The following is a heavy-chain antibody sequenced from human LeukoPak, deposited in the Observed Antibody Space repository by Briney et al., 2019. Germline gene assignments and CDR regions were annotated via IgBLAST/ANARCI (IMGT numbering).Heavy chain of an antibody. Sequence: PSETLSLTCTVSGGSISTYYWTWIRQSAGKGLDWIGRISTSGTTNYNPSLKSRVTMSVDTSKNQFSLKLTSVTAADTAVYYCAREWRLAEYGSEYYYGMDVWSHGTTVTVSS. CDR1: GGSISTYY. J-gene: IGHJ6*02. CDR3: AREWRLAEYGSEYYYGMDV. V-gene: IGHV4-4*07. CDR2: ISTSGTT. D-gene: IGHD3-10*01.